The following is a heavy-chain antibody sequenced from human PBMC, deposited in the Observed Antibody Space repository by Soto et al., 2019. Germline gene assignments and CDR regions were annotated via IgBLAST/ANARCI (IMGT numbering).Heavy chain of an antibody. CDR2: IYFNGNT. CDR3: ASVTFGGIVLAH. CDR1: AASFSQYY. V-gene: IGHV4-59*01. J-gene: IGHJ4*02. D-gene: IGHD3-16*01. Sequence: PSETLSLTCTVSAASFSQYYWTWSRQTPGKGMEWIGYIYFNGNTKYNPSLEGRLSISIDTSKKEFSLKLTSVTAADAAVYCCASVTFGGIVLAHWGQGTLVTVSS.